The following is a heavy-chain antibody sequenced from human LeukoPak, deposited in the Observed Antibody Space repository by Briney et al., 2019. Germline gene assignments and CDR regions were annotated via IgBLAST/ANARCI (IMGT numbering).Heavy chain of an antibody. V-gene: IGHV3-23*01. J-gene: IGHJ4*02. Sequence: GGSLRLSCAASGFTFSTYAMSWVRQAPGKGLEWVSGISGSAASTYYADSVKGRFTISRYNSKNTLYLQMNSLRAEDTAVYYCAKASGRYDFDYWGQGTLVTVSS. CDR1: GFTFSTYA. CDR3: AKASGRYDFDY. D-gene: IGHD3-16*01. CDR2: ISGSAAST.